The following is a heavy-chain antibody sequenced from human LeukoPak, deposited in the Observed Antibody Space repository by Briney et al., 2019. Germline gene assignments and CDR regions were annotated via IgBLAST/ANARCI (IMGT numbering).Heavy chain of an antibody. Sequence: SETLSLTCTVSGGSISSSSYYWGWIRQPPGKGLEWIGSIYYSGSTYYNPSLKSRVTISVDKSKNQFSLKLSTVTAADTAAYFCAREPRVGFGEFYKAFDIWGQGTIVTVSS. V-gene: IGHV4-39*07. CDR3: AREPRVGFGEFYKAFDI. J-gene: IGHJ3*02. CDR2: IYYSGST. CDR1: GGSISSSSYY. D-gene: IGHD3-10*01.